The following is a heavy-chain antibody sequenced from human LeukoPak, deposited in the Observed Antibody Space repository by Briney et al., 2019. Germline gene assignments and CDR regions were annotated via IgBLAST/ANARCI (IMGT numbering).Heavy chain of an antibody. CDR1: GFFFSNYD. V-gene: IGHV3-23*01. CDR2: LSSSGGST. J-gene: IGHJ6*02. CDR3: AKNDGYRYGRNYGMDV. D-gene: IGHD5-18*01. Sequence: PGGSLRLSCVASGFFFSNYDMNWVRQAPGKGLEWVSGLSSSGGSTFYADSVKGRFTISRDNSKNTLYLQMNSLRADDTAIYYCAKNDGYRYGRNYGMDVWGQGTTVTVSS.